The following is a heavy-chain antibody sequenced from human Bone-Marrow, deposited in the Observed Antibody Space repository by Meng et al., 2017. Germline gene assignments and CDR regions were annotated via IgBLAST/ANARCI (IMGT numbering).Heavy chain of an antibody. J-gene: IGHJ2*01. D-gene: IGHD3-16*02. CDR1: GFTFSDYY. CDR2: ISSSGSPI. CDR3: ARDPLTLLSGWYFDL. Sequence: GESLKISCAASGFTFSDYYMSWIRQAPGKGLEWVSYISSSGSPIYYADSVKGRFTISRDNAKNSLYLQMNSLRAEDTAVYYCARDPLTLLSGWYFDLWGRGTLVTVSS. V-gene: IGHV3-11*01.